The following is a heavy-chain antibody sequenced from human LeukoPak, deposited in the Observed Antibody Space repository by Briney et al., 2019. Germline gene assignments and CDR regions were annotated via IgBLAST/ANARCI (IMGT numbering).Heavy chain of an antibody. CDR3: ARLHYDVLTGPFDY. J-gene: IGHJ4*02. Sequence: PGGSLRLSCAASGFTFDDYAMHWVRQAPGKGLEWVSGISWNSGSIGYADSVKGRFTISRESSKNTLWLQMNSLRAEDTAVYYCARLHYDVLTGPFDYWGQGTLVTVSS. CDR1: GFTFDDYA. V-gene: IGHV3-9*01. D-gene: IGHD3-9*01. CDR2: ISWNSGSI.